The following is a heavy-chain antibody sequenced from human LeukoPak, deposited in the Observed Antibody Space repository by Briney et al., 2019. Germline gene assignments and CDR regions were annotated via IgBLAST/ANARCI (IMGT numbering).Heavy chain of an antibody. J-gene: IGHJ4*02. CDR2: ISGSGGST. V-gene: IGHV3-23*01. CDR1: GFTFSDYY. CDR3: AKTFGPQGYYFDY. Sequence: GGSLRLSCAASGFTFSDYYMSWIRQAPGKGLEWVSAISGSGGSTYYADSVKGRFTISRDNSKNTLYLQMNSLRAEDTAVYYCAKTFGPQGYYFDYWGQGTLVTVSS. D-gene: IGHD3-16*01.